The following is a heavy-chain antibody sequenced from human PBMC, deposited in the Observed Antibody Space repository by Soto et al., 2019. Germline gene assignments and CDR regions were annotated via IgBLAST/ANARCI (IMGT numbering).Heavy chain of an antibody. J-gene: IGHJ4*02. D-gene: IGHD3-10*01. V-gene: IGHV3-23*01. CDR3: AKGRGGSGSLPPRVDF. CDR2: ISGGGDTT. CDR1: GFTFNNYA. Sequence: EVQLLESGGGLVQPGGSLRLSCAASGFTFNNYAMTWVRQAPGKGLEWVSAISGGGDTTSYADSVKGRFTVSRDGSKNTLYLQMGSLRAEATALYYCAKGRGGSGSLPPRVDFWGQGTLVTVSS.